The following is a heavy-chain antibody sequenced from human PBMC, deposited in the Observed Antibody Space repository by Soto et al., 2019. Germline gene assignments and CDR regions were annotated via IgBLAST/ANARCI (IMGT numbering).Heavy chain of an antibody. CDR2: IYYSGST. Sequence: PSETPVLLCTVPCCPLRWYYLSWIRQPPGKGLEWIGYIYYSGSTNYNPSLKSRVTISVDTSKNQFSLKLNSVTAADTAVYYCARHPRSGWYFDYWGQGTLVTVSS. D-gene: IGHD6-19*01. J-gene: IGHJ4*02. V-gene: IGHV4-59*08. CDR1: CCPLRWYY. CDR3: ARHPRSGWYFDY.